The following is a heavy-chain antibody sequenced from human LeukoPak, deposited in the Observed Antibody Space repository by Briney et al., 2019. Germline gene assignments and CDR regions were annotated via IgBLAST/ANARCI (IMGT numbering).Heavy chain of an antibody. CDR2: ISAYNGNT. CDR3: ARGGYYDILTGYPDDY. D-gene: IGHD3-9*01. J-gene: IGHJ4*02. Sequence: ASVKVSCKASGYTFTSYGISWVRQAPGQGLEWMGWISAYNGNTNYAQKLQGRVTMTTDTSTSTAYIELRSLRSDDTAVYYCARGGYYDILTGYPDDYWGQGTLVTVSS. CDR1: GYTFTSYG. V-gene: IGHV1-18*01.